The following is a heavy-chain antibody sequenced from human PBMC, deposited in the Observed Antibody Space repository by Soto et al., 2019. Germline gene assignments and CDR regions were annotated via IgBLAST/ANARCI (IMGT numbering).Heavy chain of an antibody. Sequence: QVQVVQSGAEVKRPGSSVNVSCKASGGYFNNRQTLNSYPISWVRQAPGQGLEWMGGIIPLFGTTNYAQRFQGRVTITADKSTSTTYLELNNVTYDDTAVYYCAESWGGEIYYCYYAMDVWGQGTTVTVSS. J-gene: IGHJ6*02. CDR2: IIPLFGTT. V-gene: IGHV1-69*06. D-gene: IGHD3-16*01. CDR3: AESWGGEIYYCYYAMDV. CDR1: GGYFNNRQTLNSYP.